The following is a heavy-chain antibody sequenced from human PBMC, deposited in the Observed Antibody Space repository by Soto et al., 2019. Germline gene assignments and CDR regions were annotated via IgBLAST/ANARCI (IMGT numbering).Heavy chain of an antibody. V-gene: IGHV3-21*01. D-gene: IGHD6-19*01. CDR2: ISSSSIYI. CDR1: GFTFSSYS. J-gene: IGHJ4*02. Sequence: GASLRLSCAASGFTFSSYSMNWVRQAPGKGLEWVSSISSSSIYIYYADSVKGRFTISRDNAKNSLYLQINSLRAEDTAVYYCAREVKGVIAGADSFDYWGQGTLVTVSS. CDR3: AREVKGVIAGADSFDY.